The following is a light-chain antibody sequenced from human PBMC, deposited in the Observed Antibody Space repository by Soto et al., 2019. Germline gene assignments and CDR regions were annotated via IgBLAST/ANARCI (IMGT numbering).Light chain of an antibody. V-gene: IGLV2-14*03. J-gene: IGLJ1*01. CDR3: SSYRASSTTHDV. CDR2: DVS. CDR1: SSDVGGYNY. Sequence: QSVLTQPASLSGSPGQSITISCTGTSSDVGGYNYVSWYQQHPGKAPKLMIYDVSNRPSGVSNRFSGSKSGNTASLTISGLQVEDEADYYCSSYRASSTTHDVFGTGTKLTVL.